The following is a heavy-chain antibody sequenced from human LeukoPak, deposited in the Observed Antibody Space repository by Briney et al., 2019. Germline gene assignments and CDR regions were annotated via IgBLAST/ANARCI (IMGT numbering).Heavy chain of an antibody. Sequence: PSETLSLTCAVFGGSINSGDFSWNWIRQPPGTGLEWIGNIHKSGITHYNPSLKSRVTMSVDRSKNQFSLKLNSVTAADTAFYYCARDRYNISSGDYDAFDVWGQGTMVTVSS. CDR1: GGSINSGDFS. CDR3: ARDRYNISSGDYDAFDV. J-gene: IGHJ3*01. D-gene: IGHD6-6*01. V-gene: IGHV4-30-2*01. CDR2: IHKSGIT.